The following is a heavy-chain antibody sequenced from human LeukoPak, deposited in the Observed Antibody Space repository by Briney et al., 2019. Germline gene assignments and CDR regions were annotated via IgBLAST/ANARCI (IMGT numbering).Heavy chain of an antibody. D-gene: IGHD3-3*01. CDR2: INAGNGNT. V-gene: IGHV1-3*01. CDR3: ARHWGYDFWSGYPDY. CDR1: GYTFTSYA. Sequence: GASVKVSCKASGYTFTSYAMHWVRQAPGQRLEWMGWINAGNGNTKYSQKLQGRVTITRDTSASTAYMELSSLRSEDTAVYYCARHWGYDFWSGYPDYWGQGTLVTVSS. J-gene: IGHJ4*02.